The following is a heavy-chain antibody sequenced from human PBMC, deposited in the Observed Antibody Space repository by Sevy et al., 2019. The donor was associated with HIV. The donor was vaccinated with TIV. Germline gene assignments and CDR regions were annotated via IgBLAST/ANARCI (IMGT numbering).Heavy chain of an antibody. Sequence: GGCLRLSCAASGFTFSSYAMSWVRQAPGKGLEWVSAISGSGGSTYYADSVKGRFTISRDNSKNTLYLQMNSLRAEDTAVYYCAKDGGHITTSHFDYWGQGTLVTVSS. J-gene: IGHJ4*02. V-gene: IGHV3-23*01. CDR1: GFTFSSYA. CDR2: ISGSGGST. CDR3: AKDGGHITTSHFDY. D-gene: IGHD1-20*01.